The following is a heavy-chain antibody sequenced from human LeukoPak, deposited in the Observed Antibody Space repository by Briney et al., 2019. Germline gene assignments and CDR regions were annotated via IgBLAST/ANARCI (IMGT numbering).Heavy chain of an antibody. CDR3: AKDHGIETQLWFFDY. CDR1: GYSITSGYY. CDR2: IYHSGST. D-gene: IGHD5-18*01. J-gene: IGHJ4*02. V-gene: IGHV4-38-2*02. Sequence: SETLSLTCTVSGYSITSGYYWGWIRQPPGKGLEWIGNIYHSGSTYYNLSLKSRVTISVDTSKNQFSLKLSSVTAADTAVYYCAKDHGIETQLWFFDYWGQGTLVTVSS.